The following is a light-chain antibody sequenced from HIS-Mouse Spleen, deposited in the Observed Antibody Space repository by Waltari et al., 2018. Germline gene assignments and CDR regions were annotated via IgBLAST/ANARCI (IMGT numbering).Light chain of an antibody. Sequence: EIVLTQSPGTLSFFPGERATLSCRASQSVSSSYLAWYQQKPGQAPRLLIYGASSRATGIPDRFSGSGSGTDFTLTISRLEPEDFAVYYCQQYGSSPWTFGQGTKVEIK. J-gene: IGKJ1*01. V-gene: IGKV3-20*01. CDR3: QQYGSSPWT. CDR1: QSVSSSY. CDR2: GAS.